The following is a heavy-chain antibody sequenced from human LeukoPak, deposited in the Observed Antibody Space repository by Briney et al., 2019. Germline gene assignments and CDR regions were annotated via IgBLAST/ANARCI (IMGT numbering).Heavy chain of an antibody. Sequence: GASVKVSCKASGYTFTSYDINWVRQAPGQGLEWMGWDSAYNGNTNYAQKLQGRVTMTTDTSTSTAYMELRSLRSDDTAVYYCARVRDYGDYDYYFDYWGQGTLVTVPS. V-gene: IGHV1-18*01. D-gene: IGHD4-17*01. CDR1: GYTFTSYD. CDR3: ARVRDYGDYDYYFDY. CDR2: DSAYNGNT. J-gene: IGHJ4*02.